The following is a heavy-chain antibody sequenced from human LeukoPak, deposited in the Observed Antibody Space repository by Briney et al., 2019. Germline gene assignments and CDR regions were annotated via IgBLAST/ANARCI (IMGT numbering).Heavy chain of an antibody. CDR2: INPTTGDT. D-gene: IGHD3-16*01. CDR3: ARGPDHGGFDH. J-gene: IGHJ4*02. CDR1: GYTFTSYF. Sequence: ASVKVSCKASGYTFTSYFMHWVRQAPGQGLEWMAWINPTTGDTSYEQKFQGRVTLARDTSISTVYMELSRLTFDDTAVYYCARGPDHGGFDHWGQGTLVIVSS. V-gene: IGHV1-2*02.